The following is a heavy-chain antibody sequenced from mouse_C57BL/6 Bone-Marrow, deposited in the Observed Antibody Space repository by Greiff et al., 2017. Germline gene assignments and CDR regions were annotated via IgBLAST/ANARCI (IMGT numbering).Heavy chain of an antibody. J-gene: IGHJ4*01. CDR1: GYTFTSYW. D-gene: IGHD1-1*01. CDR3: ARITTVVSPSMDY. Sequence: QVQLQQPGAELVRPGTSVQLSCKASGYTFTSYWLHWVKQRPGQGLEWIGVIDPSDSYTNYNQKFKGKATLTVDTSSSTAYMQLNSLTSEDSAVYYCARITTVVSPSMDYWGQGTSVTVSS. V-gene: IGHV1-59*01. CDR2: IDPSDSYT.